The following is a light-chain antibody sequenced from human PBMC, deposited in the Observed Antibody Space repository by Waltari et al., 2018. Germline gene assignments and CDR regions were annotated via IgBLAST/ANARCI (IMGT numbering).Light chain of an antibody. CDR3: QHYVRLPGT. Sequence: EIVLTQSPGTLSLSPGERATLSCKASQSVGRSLAWYQQTRGRARSLLIYATSTRATGIPDRFSGSGSGTEFSLTISRLEPEDFAVYYCQHYVRLPGTFGLGTKVEIK. CDR2: ATS. J-gene: IGKJ1*01. CDR1: QSVGRS. V-gene: IGKV3-20*01.